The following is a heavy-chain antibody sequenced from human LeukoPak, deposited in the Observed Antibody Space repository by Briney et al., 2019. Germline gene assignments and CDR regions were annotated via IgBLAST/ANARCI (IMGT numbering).Heavy chain of an antibody. CDR1: GGSISSGGYY. D-gene: IGHD5-24*01. J-gene: IGHJ4*02. V-gene: IGHV4-30-2*01. CDR2: IYHSGST. CDR3: ARDNYGNYFDY. Sequence: SQTLSLTCTVSGGSISSGGYYWSWIRQPPGKGLEWIGYIYHSGSTYYNPSLKSRVTISVDRSKNQFSLKLSPVTAADTAVYYCARDNYGNYFDYWGQGTLVTVSS.